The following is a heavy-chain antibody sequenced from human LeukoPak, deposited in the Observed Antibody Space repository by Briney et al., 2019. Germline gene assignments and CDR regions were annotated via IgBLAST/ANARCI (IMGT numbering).Heavy chain of an antibody. D-gene: IGHD6-13*01. CDR1: GFTFSSCA. Sequence: PGGSLSLSCAASGFTFSSCAMHCVREARGEGLEYVSAISSNGGSTYYANSVKGRFTISRANSKNTLYLKMGSLRAEDMAVYYCARGVAAALIDYWGQGTLVTVSS. J-gene: IGHJ4*02. CDR2: ISSNGGST. CDR3: ARGVAAALIDY. V-gene: IGHV3-64*01.